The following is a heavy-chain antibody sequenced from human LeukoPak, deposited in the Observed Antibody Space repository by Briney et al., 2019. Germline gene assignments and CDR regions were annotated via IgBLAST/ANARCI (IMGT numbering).Heavy chain of an antibody. CDR3: AGGVGATKLDY. V-gene: IGHV4-59*01. CDR2: IYYSGST. J-gene: IGHJ4*02. D-gene: IGHD1-26*01. Sequence: SETLSLTCTVSGGSISSYYWSWIRQPPGKGLEWIGYIYYSGSTNYNPSLKSRVTISVDTSKNQFSLKLSSVTAAYTAVYYCAGGVGATKLDYWGQGTLVTVSS. CDR1: GGSISSYY.